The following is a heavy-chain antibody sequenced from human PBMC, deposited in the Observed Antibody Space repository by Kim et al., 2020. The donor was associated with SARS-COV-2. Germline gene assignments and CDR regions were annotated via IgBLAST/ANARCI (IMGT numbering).Heavy chain of an antibody. CDR2: TYYGSKWSS. CDR3: TRRLGRSSKYNGMDV. Sequence: SQTLSLTCAIPGDSVSSHSAVWNWIRQSPSRGLEWLGRTYYGSKWSSNYAVSVKSRIIINADTSKNQVSLQLNSVTPEDTAVYYCTRRLGRSSKYNGMDVWGQGTTVTVSS. J-gene: IGHJ6*02. V-gene: IGHV6-1*01. D-gene: IGHD6-19*01. CDR1: GDSVSSHSAV.